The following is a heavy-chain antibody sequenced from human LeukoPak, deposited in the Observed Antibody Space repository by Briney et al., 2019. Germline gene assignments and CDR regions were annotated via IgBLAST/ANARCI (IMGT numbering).Heavy chain of an antibody. Sequence: GGSLRLSCAASGFTFSTYWMSWVRQAPGKGLEWVANIKKDGSEKKYVDSVKGRFTISRDNAKNSLYLQMNSLRAEDTAVYYCAELGITMIGGVWGKGTTVTISS. J-gene: IGHJ6*04. CDR1: GFTFSTYW. CDR2: IKKDGSEK. D-gene: IGHD3-10*02. V-gene: IGHV3-7*01. CDR3: AELGITMIGGV.